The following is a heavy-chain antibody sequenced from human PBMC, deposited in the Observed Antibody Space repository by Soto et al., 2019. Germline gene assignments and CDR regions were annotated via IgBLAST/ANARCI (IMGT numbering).Heavy chain of an antibody. CDR2: IYYSGST. J-gene: IGHJ3*02. CDR3: ARWTFKVGAFDI. V-gene: IGHV4-59*08. D-gene: IGHD2-2*01. CDR1: GGSISSYY. Sequence: SETLSLTCTVSGGSISSYYWSWIRQPPGKGLEWIGYIYYSGSTNYNPSLKSRVTISVDTSKNQFSLKLSSVTAADTAVYYCARWTFKVGAFDIWGQGTMVTVSS.